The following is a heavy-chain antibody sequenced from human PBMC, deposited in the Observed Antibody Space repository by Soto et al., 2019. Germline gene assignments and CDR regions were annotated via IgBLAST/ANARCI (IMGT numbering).Heavy chain of an antibody. Sequence: QVQLVQSGAEVKKPGASVKVSCKASGYTFISYGISWVRQAPGQGLEWMGWINAFNGNTNYAQKLQGRVTMTRDTSTSKAYMELRSLRSDDTAVYYCARDPVAGTYFDYWGQGTRITVSS. V-gene: IGHV1-18*01. CDR3: ARDPVAGTYFDY. CDR1: GYTFISYG. D-gene: IGHD6-13*01. CDR2: INAFNGNT. J-gene: IGHJ4*02.